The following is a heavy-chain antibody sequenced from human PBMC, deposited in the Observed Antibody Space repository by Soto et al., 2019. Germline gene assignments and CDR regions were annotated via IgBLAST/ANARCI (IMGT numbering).Heavy chain of an antibody. CDR1: GGSIRDFY. J-gene: IGHJ4*02. V-gene: IGHV4-59*01. Sequence: PSETLSLTCTVSGGSIRDFYCSWIRQPPGKGLEWIGYIYYSGSTNYNPSLKSRVTISVDTSKNQFSLNLRSMSPADTAVYYCARVGGLAARTFDYWGPGTLVTVSS. CDR3: ARVGGLAARTFDY. CDR2: IYYSGST. D-gene: IGHD6-6*01.